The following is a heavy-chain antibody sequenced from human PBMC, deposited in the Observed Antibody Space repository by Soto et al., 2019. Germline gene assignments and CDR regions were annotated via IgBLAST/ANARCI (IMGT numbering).Heavy chain of an antibody. CDR2: ISSSSSYI. Sequence: PGGSLRLSCAASGFTFSSYSMNWVRQAPGKGLEWVSSISSSSSYIYYADSVKGRFTISRDNAKNSLYLQMNSLRAEDTAVYYCAVRMFYDSPWWYYYGMDVWGQGTTVTVSS. CDR3: AVRMFYDSPWWYYYGMDV. CDR1: GFTFSSYS. J-gene: IGHJ6*02. D-gene: IGHD3-16*01. V-gene: IGHV3-21*01.